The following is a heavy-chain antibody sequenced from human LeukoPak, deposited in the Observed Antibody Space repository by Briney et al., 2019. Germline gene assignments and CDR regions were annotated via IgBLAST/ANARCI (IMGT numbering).Heavy chain of an antibody. V-gene: IGHV4-4*02. CDR1: GGSISSSNW. CDR2: IYHSGST. D-gene: IGHD2-15*01. Sequence: SETLSLTCAVSGGSISSSNWWSWVRQPPGKGLEWIGEIYHSGSTYYNPSLKSRVTISVDTSKNQFSLKLSSVTAADTAVYYCARDIVVVVAANSGYNWFDPWGQGTLVTVSS. J-gene: IGHJ5*02. CDR3: ARDIVVVVAANSGYNWFDP.